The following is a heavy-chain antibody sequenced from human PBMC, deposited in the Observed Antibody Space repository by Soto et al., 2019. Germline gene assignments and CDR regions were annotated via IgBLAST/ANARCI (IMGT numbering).Heavy chain of an antibody. CDR1: GASVRSGEYY. CDR3: VGTGTTDDY. Sequence: QVQLQESGPGLVKPSQTLSLTCSVSGASVRSGEYYWSSIRQAPGKGLEWIGYIYNSGGSYYNPSLKGRLTISIDTSKNQFSLKLNSVTAADTAIYYCVGTGTTDDYWGRGTLVTVSS. CDR2: IYNSGGS. J-gene: IGHJ4*02. V-gene: IGHV4-30-4*01. D-gene: IGHD4-17*01.